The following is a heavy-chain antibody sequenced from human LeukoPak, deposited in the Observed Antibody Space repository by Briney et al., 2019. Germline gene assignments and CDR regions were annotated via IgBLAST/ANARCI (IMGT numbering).Heavy chain of an antibody. V-gene: IGHV3-21*01. Sequence: GGSLRLSCAASGFTFSSYSMNWVRQAPGKGLEWVSSISSSSSYIYYADSVKGRFTISRDNAKNSLYLQMNSLRAEDTAVYYCARDRGPRGLHAFDIWGQGTMVTVSS. D-gene: IGHD5-12*01. CDR1: GFTFSSYS. J-gene: IGHJ3*02. CDR2: ISSSSSYI. CDR3: ARDRGPRGLHAFDI.